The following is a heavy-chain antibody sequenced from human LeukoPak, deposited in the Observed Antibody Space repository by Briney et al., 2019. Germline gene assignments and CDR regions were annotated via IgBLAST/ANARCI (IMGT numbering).Heavy chain of an antibody. CDR1: GYTFTNYG. Sequence: ASVKVSCKASGYTFTNYGISWVRQAPGQGLEWMGWISAYNGNRNYAQKLQGRVTMTTDTSTSTAYMELRSLRSDDTAVYYCARAGIAAAWGNDGDYWGQGTLVTVSS. D-gene: IGHD6-13*01. CDR2: ISAYNGNR. CDR3: ARAGIAAAWGNDGDY. V-gene: IGHV1-18*01. J-gene: IGHJ4*02.